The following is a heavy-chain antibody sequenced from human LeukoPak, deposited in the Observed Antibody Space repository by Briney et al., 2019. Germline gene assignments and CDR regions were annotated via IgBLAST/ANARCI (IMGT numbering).Heavy chain of an antibody. D-gene: IGHD3-22*01. V-gene: IGHV4-61*02. CDR3: ARQDSSGYDIYFDY. CDR2: IYTSEST. Sequence: PSETLSLTCSVSGGSISSSNYYWSWIRQPAGKGLEWIGRIYTSESTNYNPSLKSRVTISVDTSRNQFSLKLSSVTAADTAVYYCARQDSSGYDIYFDYWGQGTLVTVSS. CDR1: GGSISSSNYY. J-gene: IGHJ4*02.